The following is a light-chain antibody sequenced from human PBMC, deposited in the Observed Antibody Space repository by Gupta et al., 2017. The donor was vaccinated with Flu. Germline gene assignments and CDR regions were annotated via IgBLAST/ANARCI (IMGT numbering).Light chain of an antibody. Sequence: SLGERATINYKSSQTILHSSNNGNCLAWYQQKPGQPPQLLIYWASTRESGVPERFTGSGSGTDFTLTINSLQAEDVAVYYCQQYDGTPRTFGQGTKVEIK. J-gene: IGKJ1*01. CDR3: QQYDGTPRT. CDR2: WAS. V-gene: IGKV4-1*01. CDR1: QTILHSSNNGNC.